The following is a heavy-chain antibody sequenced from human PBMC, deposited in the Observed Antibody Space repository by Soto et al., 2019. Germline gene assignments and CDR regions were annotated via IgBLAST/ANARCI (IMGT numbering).Heavy chain of an antibody. CDR2: ISGSGDKT. V-gene: IGHV3-23*01. Sequence: EVQLLESGGALVQPGGSLRLSCAASGFTFSTYAIIWARQAPGKGLEWVSVISGSGDKTYYEDSVKGRFTISRDNSKNTVFLQMNSLKVEDTAVYYCAKGGWGTVLDYWGQGTLVTVSS. D-gene: IGHD1-7*01. J-gene: IGHJ4*02. CDR1: GFTFSTYA. CDR3: AKGGWGTVLDY.